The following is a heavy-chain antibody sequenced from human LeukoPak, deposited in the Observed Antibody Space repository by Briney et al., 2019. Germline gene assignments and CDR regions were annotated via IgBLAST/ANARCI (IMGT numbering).Heavy chain of an antibody. D-gene: IGHD2-15*01. CDR1: GGSISSSSYY. CDR2: IYYSGST. J-gene: IGHJ4*01. CDR3: ARTVLSYCRGGSCPYFDY. Sequence: SETLSLTCTVSGGSISSSSYYWGWIRQPPGKGLEWIGSIYYSGSTYYNPSLKSRVTISVDTSKKQFSLKLSSVTAADTAVYYCARTVLSYCRGGSCPYFDYWGQGTLVTVSS. V-gene: IGHV4-39*07.